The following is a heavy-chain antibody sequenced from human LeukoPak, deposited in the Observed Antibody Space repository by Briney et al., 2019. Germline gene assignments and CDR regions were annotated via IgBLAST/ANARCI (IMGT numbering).Heavy chain of an antibody. CDR1: GGTFSSYA. CDR2: IIPIFGTA. Sequence: GSSVKVSCKASGGTFSSYAISWVRQAPGQGLEWMGGIIPIFGTANYAQKFQGRVTITTDESTSTAYMELSSLRSEDEAVYYCASHVPSIPGLPDGGQGTLVTASS. V-gene: IGHV1-69*05. CDR3: ASHVPSIPGLPD. D-gene: IGHD6-6*01. J-gene: IGHJ4*02.